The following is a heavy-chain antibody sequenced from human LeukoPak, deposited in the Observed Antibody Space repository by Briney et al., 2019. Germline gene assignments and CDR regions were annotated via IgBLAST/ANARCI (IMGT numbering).Heavy chain of an antibody. D-gene: IGHD6-13*01. Sequence: GGSLRLSCAASGFTVSKKYMTWVRQAPGKGLEWVSSIYSGGGTYYADSVKGRFTISRDNSKNTLNLQMNSLRTEDTAVYYCATEAGVDWGQGTLVTVSS. CDR1: GFTVSKKY. J-gene: IGHJ4*02. CDR2: IYSGGGT. V-gene: IGHV3-66*01. CDR3: ATEAGVD.